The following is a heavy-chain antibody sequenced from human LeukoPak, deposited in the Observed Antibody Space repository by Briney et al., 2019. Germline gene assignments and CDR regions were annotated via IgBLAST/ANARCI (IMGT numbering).Heavy chain of an antibody. J-gene: IGHJ4*02. CDR1: GFTFDDYA. Sequence: GGSLRLSCAAFGFTFDDYAMHWVRQAPGKGLEWVSGISWNSGSIGYADSVKGRFTISRDNAKNSLYLQMNSLRAEDTALYYCAKDISVAVAGTAIFDYWGQGTLVTVSS. CDR3: AKDISVAVAGTAIFDY. D-gene: IGHD6-19*01. CDR2: ISWNSGSI. V-gene: IGHV3-9*01.